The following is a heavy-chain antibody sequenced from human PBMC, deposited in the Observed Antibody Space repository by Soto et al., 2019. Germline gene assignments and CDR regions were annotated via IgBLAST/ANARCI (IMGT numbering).Heavy chain of an antibody. CDR1: GFTFSSYA. CDR3: AKVRGYCSSTSCYSGAYYYYGMDV. Sequence: GSLRLSCAASGFTFSSYAMSWVRQAPGKGLEWVSAISGSGGSTYYADSVKGRFTISRDNSKNTLYLQMNSLRAEDTAVYYCAKVRGYCSSTSCYSGAYYYYGMDVWGQGTTVTVSS. D-gene: IGHD2-2*02. CDR2: ISGSGGST. J-gene: IGHJ6*02. V-gene: IGHV3-23*01.